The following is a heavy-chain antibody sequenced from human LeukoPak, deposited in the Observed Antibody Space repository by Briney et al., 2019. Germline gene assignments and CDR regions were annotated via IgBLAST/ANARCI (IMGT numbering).Heavy chain of an antibody. J-gene: IGHJ4*02. CDR2: ISGSGGST. V-gene: IGHV3-23*01. CDR1: GFTFSSYA. D-gene: IGHD2-15*01. Sequence: PGGSLRLSCAASGFTFSSYAMSWVRLAPGKGLEWVSAISGSGGSTYYADSVKGRFTISRDNSKNTLYLQMNSLRAEDTAVYDCANEGGPPFDYRGQGNLVNVFS. CDR3: ANEGGPPFDY.